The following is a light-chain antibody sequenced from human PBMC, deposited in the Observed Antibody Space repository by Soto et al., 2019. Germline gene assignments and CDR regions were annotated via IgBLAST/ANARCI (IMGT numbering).Light chain of an antibody. Sequence: QSALTQPRSVSGSPGXSVTISCTGTSSDVGVYNYVSWYQQHPGKAPQLVIYDVIKRPSGVPYRFSGSKSGNTASLTISGLQAEDEADYYCCSYAGSSLWVFGGGTKLTVL. CDR3: CSYAGSSLWV. J-gene: IGLJ3*02. V-gene: IGLV2-11*01. CDR1: SSDVGVYNY. CDR2: DVI.